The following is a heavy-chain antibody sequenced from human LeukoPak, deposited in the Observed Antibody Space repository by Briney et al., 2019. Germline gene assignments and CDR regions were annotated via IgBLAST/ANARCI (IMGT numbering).Heavy chain of an antibody. CDR1: GFTFSKYY. CDR2: IKHDGSTK. J-gene: IGHJ4*02. V-gene: IGHV3-7*01. D-gene: IGHD1-26*01. CDR3: ARDREVGATIHDY. Sequence: GGSLRLSCAASGFTFSKYYMSWVRQAPGKGLEWVANIKHDGSTKSYVDSVKGRFTISRDDAENSLYLEMNSLRDEDTAVYFCARDREVGATIHDYWGQGTLVTVSS.